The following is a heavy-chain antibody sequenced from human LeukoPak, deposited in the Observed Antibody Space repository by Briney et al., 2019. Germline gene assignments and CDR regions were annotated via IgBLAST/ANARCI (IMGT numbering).Heavy chain of an antibody. CDR3: ARVTAMVRGYFDY. CDR2: IYHSGST. Sequence: SETLSLTCTVSGYSISSGYYWGWIRQPPGKGLEWIGSIYHSGSTYYNPSLKSRVTISVDTSKNQFSLKLSSVTAADTAVYYCARVTAMVRGYFDYWGQGTLVTASS. D-gene: IGHD3-10*01. J-gene: IGHJ4*02. V-gene: IGHV4-38-2*02. CDR1: GYSISSGYY.